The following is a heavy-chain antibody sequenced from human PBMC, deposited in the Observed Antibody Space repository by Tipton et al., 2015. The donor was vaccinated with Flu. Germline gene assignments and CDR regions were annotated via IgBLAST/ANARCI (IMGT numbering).Heavy chain of an antibody. CDR3: AATSYYYVSSAPLRDC. CDR1: GDSISSGTYY. D-gene: IGHD3-22*01. J-gene: IGHJ4*02. CDR2: IYTSGST. Sequence: TLSLTCTVSGDSISSGTYYWRWFRQPAGKGLEWIGRIYTSGSTSYNPSLKSRVTISVDTAKNQFSLKMPSVTAADTAVYYCAATSYYYVSSAPLRDCWGQGTQVTVSS. V-gene: IGHV4-61*02.